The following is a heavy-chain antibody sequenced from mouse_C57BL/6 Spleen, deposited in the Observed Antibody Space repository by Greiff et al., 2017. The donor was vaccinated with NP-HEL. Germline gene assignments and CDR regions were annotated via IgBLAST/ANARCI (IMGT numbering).Heavy chain of an antibody. CDR3: ARQGLRRDGYAMDY. J-gene: IGHJ4*01. D-gene: IGHD2-4*01. CDR2: IWSDGST. CDR1: GFSLTSYG. Sequence: QVQLQQSGPGLVAPSQSLSITCTVSGFSLTSYGVHWVRQPPGKGLEWLVVIWSDGSTTYNSALKSRLSISKDNSKSQVFLKMNSLQTDDTAMYYCARQGLRRDGYAMDYWGQGTSVTVSS. V-gene: IGHV2-6-1*01.